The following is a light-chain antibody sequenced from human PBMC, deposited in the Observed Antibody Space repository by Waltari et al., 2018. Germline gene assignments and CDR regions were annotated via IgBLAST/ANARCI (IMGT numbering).Light chain of an antibody. J-gene: IGKJ1*01. Sequence: ITCRASQSISSWLAWYQQKPGTAPKLLIYKASTLESGVPSRFSGSGPGTEFTLTINSLQPDDFATYYCQQYNGYWTFGQGTKVEIK. CDR2: KAS. V-gene: IGKV1-5*03. CDR3: QQYNGYWT. CDR1: QSISSW.